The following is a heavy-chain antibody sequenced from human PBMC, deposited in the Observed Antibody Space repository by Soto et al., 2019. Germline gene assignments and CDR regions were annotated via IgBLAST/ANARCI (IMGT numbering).Heavy chain of an antibody. Sequence: LSLTGAVYVESLSGFYWSWIRQSPGKGLEWIGEINHSGSTNYNPSLKTRVTISVDTSKNQFSLNLNSVTAADTAVYYCARGKGYCTTSSCRECGSCYYDYWGQGALVTVSS. V-gene: IGHV4-34*01. CDR1: VESLSGFY. CDR3: ARGKGYCTTSSCRECGSCYYDY. CDR2: INHSGST. D-gene: IGHD2-2*01. J-gene: IGHJ4*02.